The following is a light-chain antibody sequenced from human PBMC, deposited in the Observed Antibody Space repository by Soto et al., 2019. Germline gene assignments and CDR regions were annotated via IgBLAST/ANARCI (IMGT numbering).Light chain of an antibody. J-gene: IGKJ1*01. CDR3: QQYGRSHTWT. V-gene: IGKV3-20*01. CDR1: QSVSSSY. Sequence: EIVLTQSPGTLSLSPGERATLSCRASQSVSSSYLAWSQQKPGQAPRLLIYGASSRATGIPDRFSGSGSGTDFPLTISRLEPEDFAVYYYQQYGRSHTWTFGQGTKVEIK. CDR2: GAS.